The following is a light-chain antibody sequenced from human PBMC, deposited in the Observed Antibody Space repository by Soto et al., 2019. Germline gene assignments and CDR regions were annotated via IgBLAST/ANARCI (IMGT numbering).Light chain of an antibody. J-gene: IGLJ1*01. CDR1: SSVVGGYNY. CDR3: SSYTSSSTQV. Sequence: QSVLTQPASVSGSPGQSITISCTGKSSVVGGYNYVSWYQQHPGKAPKLMIYDVSNRPSGVSNRFSGSKSGNTASLTISGLQAEDEADYYCSSYTSSSTQVFGTGTKVTVL. V-gene: IGLV2-14*01. CDR2: DVS.